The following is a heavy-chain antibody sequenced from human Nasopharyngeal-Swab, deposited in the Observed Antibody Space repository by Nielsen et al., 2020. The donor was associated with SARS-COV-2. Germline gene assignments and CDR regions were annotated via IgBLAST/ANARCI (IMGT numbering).Heavy chain of an antibody. CDR3: ARTRTVDY. CDR1: GFTFSSYS. Sequence: GESLKISCAASGFTFSSYSMNWVRQAPGKGLEWVSSISNSSSYIYYADSVKGRFTITRDNAKNSLYLQMNSLRAEDSAVYYCARTRTVDYWGQGTLVTVSS. V-gene: IGHV3-21*01. J-gene: IGHJ4*02. CDR2: ISNSSSYI. D-gene: IGHD4-17*01.